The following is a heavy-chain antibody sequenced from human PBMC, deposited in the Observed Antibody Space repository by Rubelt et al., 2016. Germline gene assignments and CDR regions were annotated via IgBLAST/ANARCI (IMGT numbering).Heavy chain of an antibody. Sequence: VQLQQWGAGLLKPSETLSLTCAVYGGSFSGYYWSWIRQPPGKGLEWVSAISGSGGSTYYADSVKGRFTISRDNSKTTLYLQMNSLRAEDTAVYYCARDPYSTGWHDYWGQGTLVTVSS. CDR1: GGSFSGYY. CDR3: ARDPYSTGWHDY. CDR2: ISGSGGST. J-gene: IGHJ4*02. V-gene: IGHV3-23*01. D-gene: IGHD6-19*01.